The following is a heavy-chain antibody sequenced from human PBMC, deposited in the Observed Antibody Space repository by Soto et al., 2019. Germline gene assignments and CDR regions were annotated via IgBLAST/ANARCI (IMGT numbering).Heavy chain of an antibody. D-gene: IGHD1-20*01. V-gene: IGHV2-5*02. CDR3: PHRVPFNSSRGLGRVEP. CDR1: GFSLTSSGVG. CDR2: LYWDGDR. J-gene: IGHJ5*02. Sequence: QITLKESGPTLLEPTQTLTLTCSFSGFSLTSSGVGVGWLRQAPGKALECLGILYWDGDRRYNPSLRQRLTLTKDTPLKQLVLTLTYMQPVHTATYHCPHRVPFNSSRGLGRVEPWGQGTLL.